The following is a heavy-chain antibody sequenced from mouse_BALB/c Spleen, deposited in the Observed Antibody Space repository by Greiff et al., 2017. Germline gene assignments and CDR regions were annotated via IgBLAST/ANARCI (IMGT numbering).Heavy chain of an antibody. J-gene: IGHJ2*01. CDR1: GFTFSSYG. D-gene: IGHD2-14*01. V-gene: IGHV5-6-3*01. CDR3: ARDHYRYGGY. Sequence: EVMLVESGGGLVQPGGSLKLSCAASGFTFSSYGMSWVRQTPDKRLELVATINSNGGSTYYPDSVKGRFTISRDNAKNTLYLQMSSLKSEDTAMYYCARDHYRYGGYWGQGTTLTVSS. CDR2: INSNGGST.